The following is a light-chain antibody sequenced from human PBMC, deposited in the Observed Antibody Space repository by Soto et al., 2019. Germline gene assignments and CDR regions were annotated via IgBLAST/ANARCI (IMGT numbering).Light chain of an antibody. J-gene: IGLJ2*01. Sequence: QSVLTQPPSVSAAPGQKVTISCSGSSSNIGNNYVSWYQQLPGTAPKLLIYENNKRPSGIPDRFSGSKSGTSATLGITGLQTGDEADYYCGTLDISLGAGVVFGGGTKLTVL. V-gene: IGLV1-51*02. CDR3: GTLDISLGAGVV. CDR1: SSNIGNNY. CDR2: ENN.